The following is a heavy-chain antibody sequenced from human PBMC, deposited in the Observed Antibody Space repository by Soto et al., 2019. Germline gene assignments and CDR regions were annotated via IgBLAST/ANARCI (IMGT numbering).Heavy chain of an antibody. V-gene: IGHV3-33*01. CDR3: ARDSWELSGCFDY. CDR1: GFTFSSYG. Sequence: QVQLVESGGGVVQPGRSLRLSCAASGFTFSSYGMHWVRQAPGKGLEWVAVIWYDGSNKYYAESVKGRFTISRDNSKNTLYLQMNSLRAEDTAVYYCARDSWELSGCFDYWGQGTLVTVSS. J-gene: IGHJ4*02. D-gene: IGHD1-26*01. CDR2: IWYDGSNK.